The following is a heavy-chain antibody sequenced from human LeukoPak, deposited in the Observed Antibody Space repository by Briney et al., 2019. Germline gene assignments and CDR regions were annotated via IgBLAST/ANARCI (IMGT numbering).Heavy chain of an antibody. Sequence: GGSLRLSCAASGFTFSTYAIHWVRQAPGKGLEWVAVFSYDGSNKFYADSVKGRFTISRDNSKNTLYLQMNSLRAEDTAVYYCARARYCSSASCPYYFDSWGQGTLVTVSS. V-gene: IGHV3-30-3*01. J-gene: IGHJ4*02. CDR2: FSYDGSNK. CDR1: GFTFSTYA. D-gene: IGHD2-2*01. CDR3: ARARYCSSASCPYYFDS.